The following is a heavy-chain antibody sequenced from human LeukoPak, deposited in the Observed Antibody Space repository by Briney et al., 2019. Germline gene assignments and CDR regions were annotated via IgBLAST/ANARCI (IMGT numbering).Heavy chain of an antibody. CDR2: ISPNSGTT. D-gene: IGHD6-13*01. V-gene: IGHV1-2*02. Sequence: AASVKLSCNASGYTFTGYYIHWVRQAPGQGLEWMGWISPNSGTTNYAQRFQGRVTMNKDTSISTDYMQLSSLRSDDTAVYYCARCLRTIAAANAFDIWGQGTMVTVSS. CDR1: GYTFTGYY. CDR3: ARCLRTIAAANAFDI. J-gene: IGHJ3*02.